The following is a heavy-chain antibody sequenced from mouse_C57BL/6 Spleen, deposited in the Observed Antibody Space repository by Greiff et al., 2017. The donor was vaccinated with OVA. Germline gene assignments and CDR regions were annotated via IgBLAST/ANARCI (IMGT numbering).Heavy chain of an antibody. J-gene: IGHJ2*01. CDR1: GFTFSSYA. D-gene: IGHD2-4*01. Sequence: EVNLVESGGGLVKPGGSLKLSCAASGFTFSSYAMSWVRQTPEKRLEWVATISDGGSYTYYPDNVKGRFTISRDNAKNNLYLQMSHLKSEDTAMYYCASLYYDYDFYFDYWGQGTTLTVSS. CDR3: ASLYYDYDFYFDY. V-gene: IGHV5-4*03. CDR2: ISDGGSYT.